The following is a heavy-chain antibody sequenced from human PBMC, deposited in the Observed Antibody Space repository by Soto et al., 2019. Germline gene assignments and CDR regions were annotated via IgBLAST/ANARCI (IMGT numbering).Heavy chain of an antibody. Sequence: SATLSLTCTVSGGSVSSGSYYWSWIRQPPGKGLEWIGYIYYSGSTNYNPSLKSRVTISVDTSKNQFSLKLSSVTAADTAVYYCARDPELYYYGSGSFYFDYWGQGTLVTVSS. CDR1: GGSVSSGSYY. J-gene: IGHJ4*02. V-gene: IGHV4-61*01. CDR3: ARDPELYYYGSGSFYFDY. CDR2: IYYSGST. D-gene: IGHD3-10*01.